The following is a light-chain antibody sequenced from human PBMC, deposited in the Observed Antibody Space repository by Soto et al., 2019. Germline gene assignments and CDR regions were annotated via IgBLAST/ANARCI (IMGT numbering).Light chain of an antibody. J-gene: IGKJ1*01. CDR2: AAS. V-gene: IGKV1-39*01. CDR1: QSISSY. CDR3: QQTYSTPRT. Sequence: DIQITQAPSPLPASVGDSVTLTCRARQSISSYLNWYQQEPGKAPKPLIYAASTLLIGVPSKSTGRGSGTDFTLTIGSLQPEVFAPYFCQQTYSTPRTFGQVTKVEIK.